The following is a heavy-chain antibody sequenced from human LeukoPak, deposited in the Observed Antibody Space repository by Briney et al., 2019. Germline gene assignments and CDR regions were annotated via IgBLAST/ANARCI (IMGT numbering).Heavy chain of an antibody. V-gene: IGHV3-30*02. CDR3: AGGYSYPYYFDY. CDR1: GFTFSSYG. CDR2: IRYDGSNK. Sequence: GGSLRLSCAASGFTFSSYGMHWVRQAPGKGLEWVAFIRYDGSNKYYADSVKGRFTISRDNSKNTLYLQMNSLRAEDTAVYYCAGGYSYPYYFDYWGQGTLVTVSS. J-gene: IGHJ4*02. D-gene: IGHD5-18*01.